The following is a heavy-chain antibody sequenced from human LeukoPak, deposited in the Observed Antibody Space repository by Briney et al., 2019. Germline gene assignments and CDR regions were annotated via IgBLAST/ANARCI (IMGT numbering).Heavy chain of an antibody. CDR1: GFTFSSYW. D-gene: IGHD3-10*01. J-gene: IGHJ4*02. V-gene: IGHV3-7*01. Sequence: PGGSLRLSCAASGFTFSSYWMNWARQAPGKGLEWVASINHNGNVNYYVDSVKGRFTISRDNAKNSLYLQMNSLRAVDTAVYYCARDGEATVDYWGQGTLVTVSS. CDR2: INHNGNVN. CDR3: ARDGEATVDY.